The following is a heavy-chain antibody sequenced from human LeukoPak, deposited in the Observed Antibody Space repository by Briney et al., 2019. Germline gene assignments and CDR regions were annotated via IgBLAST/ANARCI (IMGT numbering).Heavy chain of an antibody. CDR1: GASVSSGSYY. D-gene: IGHD2-21*02. V-gene: IGHV4-61*01. J-gene: IGHJ4*02. Sequence: SETLSLTCNVSGASVSSGSYYWSWIRQPPGKELEWIGYIYYSGSTSYNPSLKSRVTISVDTSKNQFSLKLSSVTAADTAVYYCATLYCGGDCYYFDYWGQGTLVTVSS. CDR3: ATLYCGGDCYYFDY. CDR2: IYYSGST.